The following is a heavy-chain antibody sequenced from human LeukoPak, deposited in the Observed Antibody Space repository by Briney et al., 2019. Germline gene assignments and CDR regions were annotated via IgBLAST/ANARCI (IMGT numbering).Heavy chain of an antibody. D-gene: IGHD3-22*01. CDR1: GFTFSSYS. Sequence: GGSLRLSCAASGFTFSSYSMNWVRQAPGKGLEWVSSISSSSSYIYYADSVKGRFTISRDNAKNSLYLQTNSLRAEDTAVYYCARDQGTTYYYDSSGYTFDYWGQGTLVTVSS. CDR2: ISSSSSYI. V-gene: IGHV3-21*01. J-gene: IGHJ4*02. CDR3: ARDQGTTYYYDSSGYTFDY.